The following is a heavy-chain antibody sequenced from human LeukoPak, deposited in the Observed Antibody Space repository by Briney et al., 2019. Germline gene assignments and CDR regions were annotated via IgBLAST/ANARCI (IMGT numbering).Heavy chain of an antibody. CDR2: INPSGGST. Sequence: ASVKVSCKASGYTFTSYYMHWVRQAPGQGLEWMGIINPSGGSTSYAQKFQGRVTMTRDMSTSTVYMELSSLRSEDTAVYYCARDYVSTVTTLNPYYYYYYMDVWGKGTTVTVSS. CDR3: ARDYVSTVTTLNPYYYYYYMDV. J-gene: IGHJ6*03. CDR1: GYTFTSYY. V-gene: IGHV1-46*01. D-gene: IGHD4-17*01.